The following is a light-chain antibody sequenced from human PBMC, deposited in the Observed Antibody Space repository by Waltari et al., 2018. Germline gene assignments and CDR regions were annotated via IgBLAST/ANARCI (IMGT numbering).Light chain of an antibody. Sequence: DIQMTQSPSTLSASVGDRVTISCRAGQSISTWLAWYQERPGKVPKLLIYQASTLKSGVPSRFSGSGSGTEFTLTISSLQPDDFATYYCQQHSTYPITFGQGTRLEIK. CDR2: QAS. CDR3: QQHSTYPIT. V-gene: IGKV1-5*03. CDR1: QSISTW. J-gene: IGKJ5*01.